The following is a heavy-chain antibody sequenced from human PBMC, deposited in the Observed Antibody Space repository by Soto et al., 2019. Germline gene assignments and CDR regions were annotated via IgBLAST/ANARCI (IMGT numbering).Heavy chain of an antibody. D-gene: IGHD2-15*01. CDR2: IGGSGDT. CDR3: ARYCCPDSCYSGFDF. V-gene: IGHV3-23*01. Sequence: EVQLLESGGGLVQPGGSLRLSCAASGFTFSSLVMSWVRQAPGKGLEWVSSIGGSGDTYYTDSAKGRFTVSRDTSENTVFLQMNSLRADDSAVYYCARYCCPDSCYSGFDFWGQGALVAVAS. CDR1: GFTFSSLV. J-gene: IGHJ4*02.